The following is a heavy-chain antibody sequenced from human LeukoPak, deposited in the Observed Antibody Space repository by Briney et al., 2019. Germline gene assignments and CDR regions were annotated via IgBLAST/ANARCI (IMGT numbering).Heavy chain of an antibody. CDR1: GFTFSKYD. CDR3: AKPLQEKRQIFDS. D-gene: IGHD1-1*01. J-gene: IGHJ4*02. CDR2: IGGGSSGT. V-gene: IGHV3-23*01. Sequence: DPGGSLRLSYAPSGFTFSKYDLTWVRQAPGKGLEWVSTIGGGSSGTYYADSVKGRFTISTDSSKNTLYLQMNSLRADDTAVYYCAKPLQEKRQIFDSWGQGTLVTVSS.